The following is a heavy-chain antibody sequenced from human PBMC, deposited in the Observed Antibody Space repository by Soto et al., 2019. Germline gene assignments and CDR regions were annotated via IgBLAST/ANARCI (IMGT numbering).Heavy chain of an antibody. CDR1: GYTFTSYG. V-gene: IGHV1-18*04. CDR3: AGSIAAAGTYYYGMDV. J-gene: IGHJ6*02. CDR2: ISAYNGNT. D-gene: IGHD6-13*01. Sequence: ASVKVSCKVSGYTFTSYGISWVRQAPGQGLEWMGWISAYNGNTNYAQKLQGRVTMTTDTSTSTAYMELRSLRSDDTAVYYCAGSIAAAGTYYYGMDVWGQGTTVTVSS.